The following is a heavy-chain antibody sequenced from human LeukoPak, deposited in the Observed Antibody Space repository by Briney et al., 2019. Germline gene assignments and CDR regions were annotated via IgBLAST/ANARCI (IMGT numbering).Heavy chain of an antibody. V-gene: IGHV1-8*01. CDR2: MNPKSGDT. D-gene: IGHD3-22*01. J-gene: IGHJ6*02. Sequence: GASVKVSCKASGYTFTSYDINWVRQATGQGLEWMGWMNPKSGDTGNAQKFQGRVTTTRNTSISTDYMELSSLRSEDTAVYYCARAQTYYYDSSGPGSRDSDGMDVWGQGTTVTVSS. CDR3: ARAQTYYYDSSGPGSRDSDGMDV. CDR1: GYTFTSYD.